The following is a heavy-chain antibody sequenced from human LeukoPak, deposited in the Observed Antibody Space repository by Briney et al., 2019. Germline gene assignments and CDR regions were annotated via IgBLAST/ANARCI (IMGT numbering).Heavy chain of an antibody. CDR1: GYTFTGYY. J-gene: IGHJ4*02. CDR2: ISAYNGNT. D-gene: IGHD3-3*01. CDR3: ARVVMLGYYDFWSGYSPGYYFDY. V-gene: IGHV1-18*04. Sequence: ASVKVSCKASGYTFTGYYMHWVRQAPGQGLEWMGWISAYNGNTNYAQKLQGRVTMTTDTSTSTAYMELRSLRSDDTAVYYCARVVMLGYYDFWSGYSPGYYFDYWGQGTLVTVSS.